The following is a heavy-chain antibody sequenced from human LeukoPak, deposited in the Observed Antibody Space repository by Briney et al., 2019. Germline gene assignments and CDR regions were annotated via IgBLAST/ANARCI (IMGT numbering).Heavy chain of an antibody. Sequence: SETLSLTCTVSGGSISSSSYYWGWIRQPPGKGLEWIGSIYFSGGTYYNASLKSRVTISVDTSTNQFSLKLASVSATDTAVYYCATDRGLEGYFDTWGQGVLVTVSS. CDR2: IYFSGGT. J-gene: IGHJ4*02. CDR1: GGSISSSSYY. D-gene: IGHD3-3*01. CDR3: ATDRGLEGYFDT. V-gene: IGHV4-39*02.